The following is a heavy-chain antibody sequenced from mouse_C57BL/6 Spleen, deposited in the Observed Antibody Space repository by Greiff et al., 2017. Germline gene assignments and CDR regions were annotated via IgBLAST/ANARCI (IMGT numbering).Heavy chain of an antibody. CDR3: ARDYYGSSYQFAY. CDR2: ISYDGSH. J-gene: IGHJ3*01. D-gene: IGHD1-1*01. Sequence: EESGPGLVKPSQSLSLTCSVTGYSITSGYYWNWIRQFPGNKLEWMGYISYDGSHNYNPSLQNRISITRDTSKNQFFLKLNSVTTEDTATYYCARDYYGSSYQFAYGGQGTLVTVAA. CDR1: GYSITSGYY. V-gene: IGHV3-6*01.